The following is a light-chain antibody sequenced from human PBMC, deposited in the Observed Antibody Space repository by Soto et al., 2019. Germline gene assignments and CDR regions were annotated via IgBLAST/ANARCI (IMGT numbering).Light chain of an antibody. CDR1: QNVNNR. CDR2: GAS. V-gene: IGKV3D-15*01. J-gene: IGKJ4*01. Sequence: EIVMTKSPAMLSVSPGERATLSCRASQNVNNRLAWYQQKAGQPPRLLIYGASTRATGIPARFSGSGSGTDFTLTISRLEPEDFAVYYCQQYGSFLTFGGGTKVDIK. CDR3: QQYGSFLT.